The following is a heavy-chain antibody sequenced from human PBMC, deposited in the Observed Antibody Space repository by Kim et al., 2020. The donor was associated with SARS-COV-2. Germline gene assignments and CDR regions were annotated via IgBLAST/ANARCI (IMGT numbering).Heavy chain of an antibody. J-gene: IGHJ4*02. D-gene: IGHD6-19*01. CDR3: ARARGSSGWQNLAFDY. V-gene: IGHV1-69*13. CDR1: GGTFSSYA. Sequence: SVKVSCKASGGTFSSYAISWVRQAPGQGLEWMGGIIPIFGTANYAQKFQGRVTITADESTSTAYMELSSLRSEDTAVYYCARARGSSGWQNLAFDYWGQGTLVTVSS. CDR2: IIPIFGTA.